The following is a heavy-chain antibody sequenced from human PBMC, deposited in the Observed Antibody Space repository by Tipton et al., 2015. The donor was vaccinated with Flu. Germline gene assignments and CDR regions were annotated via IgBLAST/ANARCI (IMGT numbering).Heavy chain of an antibody. CDR3: ARLVVVPAAITGYFDY. J-gene: IGHJ4*02. V-gene: IGHV5-51*03. CDR2: IYPGDSDT. CDR1: GYSFTSYW. D-gene: IGHD2-2*02. Sequence: QLVQSGPEVKKPGESLKISCKGSGYSFTSYWIGWVRQMPGKGLEWMGIIYPGDSDTRYSPSFQGQVTISADKSISTAYLQWSSLKASDTAMYYCARLVVVPAAITGYFDYWGQGTLVTVSS.